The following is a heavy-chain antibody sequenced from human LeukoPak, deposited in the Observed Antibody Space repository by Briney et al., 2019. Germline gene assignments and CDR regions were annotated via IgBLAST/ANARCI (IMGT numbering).Heavy chain of an antibody. CDR3: ATPRTSLRGVINPGYFDY. Sequence: ASVKVPCKVSGYTLTELSMHWVRQAPGKGLEWMGGFDPEDGETIYAQKFQGRVTMTEDTSTDTAYMELSSLRSEDTAVYYCATPRTSLRGVINPGYFDYWGQGTLVTVSS. CDR1: GYTLTELS. D-gene: IGHD3-10*01. V-gene: IGHV1-24*01. CDR2: FDPEDGET. J-gene: IGHJ4*02.